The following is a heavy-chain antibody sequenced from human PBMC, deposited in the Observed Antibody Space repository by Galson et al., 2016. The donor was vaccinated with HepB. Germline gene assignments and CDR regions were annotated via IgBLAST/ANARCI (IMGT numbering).Heavy chain of an antibody. D-gene: IGHD3-10*01. V-gene: IGHV5-51*01. CDR2: IYPGDSDT. Sequence: QSGAEVKKPGESLKISCEGSGYSFTSYWIGWVRQMPGKGLEWTGTIYPGDSDTRYSPSSQGQVTISADKSISAAYLQGNSLKASDTAIYYCTRRSSDAFDICGQGTMVTVSS. CDR3: TRRSSDAFDI. CDR1: GYSFTSYW. J-gene: IGHJ3*02.